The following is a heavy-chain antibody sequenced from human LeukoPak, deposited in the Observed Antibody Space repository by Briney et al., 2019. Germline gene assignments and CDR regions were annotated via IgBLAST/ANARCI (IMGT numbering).Heavy chain of an antibody. CDR3: AKTTTIDDAFDI. J-gene: IGHJ3*02. D-gene: IGHD1-14*01. V-gene: IGHV3-9*01. Sequence: GRSLRLSCAASGFTFDDYAMHWVRQAPGKGLEWVSGISWNSASIGYADSVKGRFTISRDNAKNSLYLQMNSLRAEDTALYYCAKTTTIDDAFDIWGQGTMVTVSS. CDR2: ISWNSASI. CDR1: GFTFDDYA.